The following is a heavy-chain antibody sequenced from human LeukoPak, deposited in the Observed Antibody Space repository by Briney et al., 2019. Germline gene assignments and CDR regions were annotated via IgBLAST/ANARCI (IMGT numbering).Heavy chain of an antibody. Sequence: SETLSLTCTVSGGSISSYYWSWIRQPPGKGLEWIGYIYYSGSTNYNPSLKSQVTISVDTSKNQFSLKLSSVTAADTAVYYCAREGSPTGAPDYWGQGTLVTVSS. J-gene: IGHJ4*02. CDR2: IYYSGST. D-gene: IGHD1-14*01. CDR1: GGSISSYY. V-gene: IGHV4-59*01. CDR3: AREGSPTGAPDY.